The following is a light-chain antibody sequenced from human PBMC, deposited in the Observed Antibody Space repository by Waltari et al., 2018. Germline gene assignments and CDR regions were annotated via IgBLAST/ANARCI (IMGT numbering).Light chain of an antibody. Sequence: QTVMTQPPPVSAPPGQRVTISCSGGRPNIRKHYVSSYRQFPGTAPKLLIYEDTGRPAGIPGRFSGSKSGTSATLDITGLQAGDEADYYCGTWDSSLSGAVFGGGTHLTVL. CDR2: EDT. CDR3: GTWDSSLSGAV. J-gene: IGLJ7*01. CDR1: RPNIRKHY. V-gene: IGLV1-51*02.